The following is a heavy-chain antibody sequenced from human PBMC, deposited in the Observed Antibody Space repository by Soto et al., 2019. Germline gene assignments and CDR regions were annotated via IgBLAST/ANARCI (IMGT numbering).Heavy chain of an antibody. CDR2: IYYTGST. D-gene: IGHD3-16*01. V-gene: IGHV4-31*02. CDR1: GGSITGCAYY. Sequence: PSGSLSITRTVSGGSITGCAYYWCLIRQHPGKGLEWIGYIYYTGSTSYNPSLKSRVSMSVDTSKNQFSLKMISLTAADTAVYYCARDLGWGDAFAFWGQGTMVTVSS. J-gene: IGHJ3*01. CDR3: ARDLGWGDAFAF.